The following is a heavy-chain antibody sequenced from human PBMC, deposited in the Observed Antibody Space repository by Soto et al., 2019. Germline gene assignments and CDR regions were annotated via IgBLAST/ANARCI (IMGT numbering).Heavy chain of an antibody. CDR2: INAGHGNT. D-gene: IGHD1-1*01. V-gene: IGHV1-3*05. J-gene: IGHJ5*02. CDR1: GYTFTSYA. Sequence: QVQLVQSGAEEKKPGASVKVSCKASGYTFTSYAIHWVRQAPGQRLEWMGWINAGHGNTKYSQNFQGRVTITRDTSARTAYMSLSSLRSEDTAVYYCARLKDFEYRGSCFDLWGQGTLVTVSS. CDR3: ARLKDFEYRGSCFDL.